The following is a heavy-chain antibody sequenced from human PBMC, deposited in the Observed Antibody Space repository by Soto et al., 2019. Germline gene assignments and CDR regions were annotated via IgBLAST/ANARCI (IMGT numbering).Heavy chain of an antibody. V-gene: IGHV4-59*11. CDR1: DAYFTSHY. J-gene: IGHJ5*02. Sequence: SETLSLTYAVSDAYFTSHYWSWIRQHPGKGLEWIGYIYYGETTNYNPSLKNRVTISRDTSKNQVFLRLTSVTAADTAVYYCARRRTERHDWFDPWGQGTLVTVSS. D-gene: IGHD1-1*01. CDR2: IYYGETT. CDR3: ARRRTERHDWFDP.